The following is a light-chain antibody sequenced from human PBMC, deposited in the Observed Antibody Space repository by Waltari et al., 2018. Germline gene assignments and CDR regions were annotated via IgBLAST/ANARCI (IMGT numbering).Light chain of an antibody. CDR2: AAS. V-gene: IGKV1-39*01. CDR1: QSISSY. Sequence: DIQMTQSPSSLSASVGDRVNITCRASQSISSYLNWYQKKPGKAPNLLIYAASSLQSGVPSRVSGSGSGTDFTLTISSLQPEDFATYYCQQSYSTPRTFGQGTKVEIK. J-gene: IGKJ1*01. CDR3: QQSYSTPRT.